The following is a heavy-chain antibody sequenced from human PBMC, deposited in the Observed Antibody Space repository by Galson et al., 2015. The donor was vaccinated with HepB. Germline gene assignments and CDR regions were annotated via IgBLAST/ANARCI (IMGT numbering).Heavy chain of an antibody. CDR3: ATRSGASGWYSYFQH. CDR2: MSDNGDNT. CDR1: GFTFSSYA. Sequence: SLRLSCAASGFTFSSYAIMWVRQAPGKGLEWVSDMSDNGDNTFYADSVKGRFTISRDISKNTVYLQMNSLRVEDTAVYYCATRSGASGWYSYFQHWGQGTLVTVSS. D-gene: IGHD6-19*01. V-gene: IGHV3-23*01. J-gene: IGHJ1*01.